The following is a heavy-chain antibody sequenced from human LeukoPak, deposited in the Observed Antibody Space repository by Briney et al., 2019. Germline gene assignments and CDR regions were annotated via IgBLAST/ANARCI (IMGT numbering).Heavy chain of an antibody. J-gene: IGHJ4*02. CDR3: ARGSKFDGYCSAGACYSAYFDH. V-gene: IGHV4-34*01. CDR1: VDSFSGYF. CDR2: NNQRGST. Sequence: SEPLSLTCAVYVDSFSGYFWSWLRQPPGKRLEWMGENNQRGSTIYSPALKTRVTLSVDTSKQQISLRLTSVSAADTATYYCARGSKFDGYCSAGACYSAYFDHWGQGTPVTVTA. D-gene: IGHD2-15*01.